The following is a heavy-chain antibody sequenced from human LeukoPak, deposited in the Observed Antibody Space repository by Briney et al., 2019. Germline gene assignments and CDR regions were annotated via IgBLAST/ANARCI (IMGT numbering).Heavy chain of an antibody. CDR2: IYTSGST. CDR3: AREEVIVVVVAAMGGAFDI. D-gene: IGHD2-15*01. CDR1: GGSISSGSYY. J-gene: IGHJ3*02. Sequence: PSETLSLTCTVSGGSISSGSYYWSWIRQPAGKGLEWIGRIYTSGSTNYNPSLKSRVTISVDTSKNQFSLKLSSVTAADTAVYYCAREEVIVVVVAAMGGAFDIWGQGTMVTVSS. V-gene: IGHV4-61*02.